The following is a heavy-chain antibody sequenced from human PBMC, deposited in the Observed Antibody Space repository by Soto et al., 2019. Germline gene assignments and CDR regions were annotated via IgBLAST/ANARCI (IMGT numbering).Heavy chain of an antibody. CDR3: TAQFYFDASGYSFDL. D-gene: IGHD3-22*01. CDR2: MKSKSEGETT. Sequence: GGSLRLSCAASGITFNNAWMGWVRQAPGQGLKWVGHMKSKSEGETTDYAAPVKGSFTISRDDSKNTLYLQMNSLTTEDTAVYYCTAQFYFDASGYSFDLWGHGTLVTVSS. CDR1: GITFNNAW. J-gene: IGHJ4*01. V-gene: IGHV3-15*01.